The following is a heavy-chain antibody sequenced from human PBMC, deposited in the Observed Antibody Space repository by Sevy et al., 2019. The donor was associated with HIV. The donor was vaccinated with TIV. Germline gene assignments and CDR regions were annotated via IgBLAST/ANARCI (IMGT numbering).Heavy chain of an antibody. CDR1: GFTFSSYA. Sequence: GGSLRLSCAASGFTFSSYAMHWVRQAPGKGLEWVAVISYDGTNKYYANSVKGRFTISRDNSKNTVYLQMNSLRAEDTAVYYCARESSSTWQAGYYGMAVWGQGTTVTVSS. J-gene: IGHJ6*02. D-gene: IGHD6-13*01. CDR3: ARESSSTWQAGYYGMAV. V-gene: IGHV3-30-3*01. CDR2: ISYDGTNK.